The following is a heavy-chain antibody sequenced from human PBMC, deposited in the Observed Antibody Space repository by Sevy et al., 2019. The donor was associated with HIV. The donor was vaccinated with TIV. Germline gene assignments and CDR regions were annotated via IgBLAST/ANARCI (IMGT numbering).Heavy chain of an antibody. J-gene: IGHJ3*01. V-gene: IGHV3-21*01. CDR2: VSFASNYI. CDR1: GFTFTSYT. CDR3: ARPYGSGSWEAFDL. Sequence: GESLKISCAASGFTFTSYTMNWVRQAPGKGLEWVLSVSFASNYIYYADSVRGRFTISRDNAKNSLYLQMNSLRAGETAVYYCARPYGSGSWEAFDLWGQGTMVTVSS. D-gene: IGHD3-10*01.